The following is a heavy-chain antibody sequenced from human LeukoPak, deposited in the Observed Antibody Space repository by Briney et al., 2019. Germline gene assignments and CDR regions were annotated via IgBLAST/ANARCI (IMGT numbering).Heavy chain of an antibody. CDR3: ARVGGYSYGNYYFNY. Sequence: SETLSLTCAVSGYSISSGYYWGWIRQPPGKGLDWIGSISHSGSTYYNPSLRSRVTISIDTSKNQSSLRLNSVTATDTAVYYCARVGGYSYGNYYFNYWGQGTLVTVSS. V-gene: IGHV4-38-2*01. CDR1: GYSISSGYY. D-gene: IGHD5-18*01. CDR2: ISHSGST. J-gene: IGHJ4*02.